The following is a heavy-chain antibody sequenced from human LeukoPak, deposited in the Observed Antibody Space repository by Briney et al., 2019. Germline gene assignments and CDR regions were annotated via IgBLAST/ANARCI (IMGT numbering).Heavy chain of an antibody. D-gene: IGHD3-22*01. Sequence: GGSLRLSCAASGFTFSSYAMSWVRQAPGKGLEWVSAISGSGGSTYYADSVKGRFTISRDNSKNTLYLQMNSLGAEDTAVYYCAKRPIMIVVALFDYWGQGTLVTVSS. V-gene: IGHV3-23*01. CDR3: AKRPIMIVVALFDY. J-gene: IGHJ4*02. CDR2: ISGSGGST. CDR1: GFTFSSYA.